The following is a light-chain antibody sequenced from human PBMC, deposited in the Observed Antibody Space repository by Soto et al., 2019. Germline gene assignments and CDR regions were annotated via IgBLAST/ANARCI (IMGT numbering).Light chain of an antibody. CDR2: DAS. Sequence: EIVLTQSPATLSLSPGERATLSCRASQSISNYLAWYQHKPGHPPRLLIYDASSRATGIPARFSGSGSGTDFTLTISSLEPEDFAVYFCQLRSNWPPTWTFGQGTKVEVK. J-gene: IGKJ1*01. CDR1: QSISNY. V-gene: IGKV3-11*01. CDR3: QLRSNWPPTWT.